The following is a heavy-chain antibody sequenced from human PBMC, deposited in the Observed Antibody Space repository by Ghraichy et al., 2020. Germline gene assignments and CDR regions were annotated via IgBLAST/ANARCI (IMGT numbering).Heavy chain of an antibody. CDR3: AKDGPVGSTWWFGP. Sequence: GGSLRLSCAASGFTFSSYAMSWVHQAPGKGLEWVSSTSGSGGGAWYADAVKGRFTISRDNSGSTLSLQMNSLRAEDTAVYYCAKDGPVGSTWWFGPWGQGTLVTVSS. D-gene: IGHD2-2*03. CDR1: GFTFSSYA. V-gene: IGHV3-23*01. J-gene: IGHJ5*02. CDR2: TSGSGGGA.